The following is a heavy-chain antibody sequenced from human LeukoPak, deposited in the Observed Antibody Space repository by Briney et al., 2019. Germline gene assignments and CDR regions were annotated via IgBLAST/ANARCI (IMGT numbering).Heavy chain of an antibody. CDR1: GGSISSGGYY. J-gene: IGHJ4*02. Sequence: SETLSLTCTVSGGSISSGGYYWSWIRQPPGKGLEWIGYIYHSGSTYYNPSLKSRVTISVDRSKNQFSLKLSSVTAADTAVYYCARGLASTSSPVDYWGQGTLVTVSS. CDR2: IYHSGST. CDR3: ARGLASTSSPVDY. D-gene: IGHD2-2*01. V-gene: IGHV4-30-2*01.